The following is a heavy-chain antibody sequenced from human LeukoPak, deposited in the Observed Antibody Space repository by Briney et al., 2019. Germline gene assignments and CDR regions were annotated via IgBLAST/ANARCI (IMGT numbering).Heavy chain of an antibody. CDR1: GGSISSYY. J-gene: IGHJ4*02. Sequence: SETLSLTCTVSGGSISSYYWSWIRQPPGKGLEWIGYIYTSGSTKYNPSLKSRVTISVDTSKNQFSLKLSSVTAADTAVYYCARAGPGIAVAGTFDYWGQGTLVTVSS. CDR2: IYTSGST. CDR3: ARAGPGIAVAGTFDY. D-gene: IGHD6-19*01. V-gene: IGHV4-4*09.